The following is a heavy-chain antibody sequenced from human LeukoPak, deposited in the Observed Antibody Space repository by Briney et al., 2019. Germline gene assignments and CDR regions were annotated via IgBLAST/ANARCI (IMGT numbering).Heavy chain of an antibody. CDR3: ARGWSDYYDSSGYDY. CDR2: INHSGST. D-gene: IGHD3-22*01. J-gene: IGHJ4*02. Sequence: SETLSLTCAVYGGSSSGYYWSWIRQPPGKGLEWIGEINHSGSTNYNPSLKSRVTISVDTSKNQFSLKLSSVTAADTAVYYCARGWSDYYDSSGYDYWGQGTLVTVSS. V-gene: IGHV4-34*01. CDR1: GGSSSGYY.